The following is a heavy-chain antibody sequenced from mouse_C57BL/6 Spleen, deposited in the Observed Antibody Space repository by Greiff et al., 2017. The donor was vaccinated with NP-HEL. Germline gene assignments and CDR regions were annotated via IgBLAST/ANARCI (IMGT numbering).Heavy chain of an antibody. D-gene: IGHD3-2*02. CDR2: INPYNGGT. CDR3: ARSGDSSGSFAY. Sequence: VQLQQSGPVLVKPGASVKMSCKASGYTFTDYYMNWVKQSHGKSLEWIGVINPYNGGTSYNQKFKGKATLTVDKSSSTAYMELNSLTSEDSAVYYCARSGDSSGSFAYWGQGTLVTVSA. CDR1: GYTFTDYY. J-gene: IGHJ3*01. V-gene: IGHV1-19*01.